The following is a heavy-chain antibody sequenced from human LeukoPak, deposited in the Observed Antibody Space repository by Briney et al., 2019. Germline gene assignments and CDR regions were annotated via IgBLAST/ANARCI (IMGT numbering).Heavy chain of an antibody. D-gene: IGHD6-6*01. J-gene: IGHJ4*02. CDR1: GLTFNRYA. V-gene: IGHV3-21*01. CDR2: ISSRSTSI. CDR3: ESSSSFKAAFEN. Sequence: PGGSLRLSCAASGLTFNRYAMSWVRQAPGKGLECVASISSRSTSIDYADSVKGRFTISRDNAKNSLYLQMNSLRVDDTAVYYCESSSSFKAAFENWGQGTLVTVSS.